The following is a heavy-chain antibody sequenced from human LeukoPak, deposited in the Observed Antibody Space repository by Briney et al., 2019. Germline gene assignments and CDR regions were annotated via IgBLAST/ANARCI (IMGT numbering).Heavy chain of an antibody. CDR3: ARDNYSGSRYFDH. D-gene: IGHD1-26*01. CDR2: ISSSGRTM. J-gene: IGHJ4*02. Sequence: GGSLRLSCAASGFIFSSYEMSWVRQAPGKGLEWVSYISSSGRTMYYADSVKGRFTVSRDNAKNSLYLQMNSLRAEDTAIYYCARDNYSGSRYFDHWGQGTLVTVSS. V-gene: IGHV3-48*03. CDR1: GFIFSSYE.